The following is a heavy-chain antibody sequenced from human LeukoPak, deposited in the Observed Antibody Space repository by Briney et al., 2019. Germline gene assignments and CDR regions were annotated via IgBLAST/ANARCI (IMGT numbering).Heavy chain of an antibody. V-gene: IGHV4-59*01. J-gene: IGHJ4*02. Sequence: PSETLSLTCTVSGGSISSYYWSWIRQPPGKGLEWIGYIYYSGSTNYNPSLKSRVTISVDTSKNQFSLKLSSVTAADTAVYYCAIEVRGVISYWGQGTLVTVSS. CDR2: IYYSGST. D-gene: IGHD3-10*01. CDR3: AIEVRGVISY. CDR1: GGSISSYY.